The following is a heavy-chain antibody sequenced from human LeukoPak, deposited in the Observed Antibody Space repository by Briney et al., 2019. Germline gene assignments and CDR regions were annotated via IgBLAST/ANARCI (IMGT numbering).Heavy chain of an antibody. CDR1: GGSISSYY. V-gene: IGHV4-59*01. CDR2: IYYSGST. Sequence: SETLSLTCTVSGGSISSYYWSWIRQPPGKGLEWIGYIYYSGSTNYNPSLKSRVTISVDTSKNQFSLKLSSVTAADTAVYYCVRELLNYDSSGYIDYWGQGTLVTVSS. CDR3: VRELLNYDSSGYIDY. D-gene: IGHD3-22*01. J-gene: IGHJ4*02.